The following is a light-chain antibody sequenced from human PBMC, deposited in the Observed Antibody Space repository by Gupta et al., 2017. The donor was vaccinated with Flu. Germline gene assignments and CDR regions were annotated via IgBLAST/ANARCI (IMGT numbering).Light chain of an antibody. CDR3: QQSYSYRMST. CDR2: VAA. V-gene: IGKV1-39*01. J-gene: IGKJ2*01. CDR1: QNIGTY. Sequence: DIQMTQSPSSLSASVGDTGTISCRARQNIGTYLNWYQQKQGKAPKLLIYVAATSETGVTSRFSGSGYGKDVTLTSTRRRQEDFASYYCQQSYSYRMSTFGQGTQIDIK.